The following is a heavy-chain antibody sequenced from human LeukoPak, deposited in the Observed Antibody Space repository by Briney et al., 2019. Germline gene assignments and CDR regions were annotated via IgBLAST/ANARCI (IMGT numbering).Heavy chain of an antibody. D-gene: IGHD4-11*01. Sequence: GGSLRLSCTASGFTFSSYWMHWVRQAPGKGLVWVSRINGDGSSASYADSVKGRFTISRDNAKNTLYLQMNSLRAEDTAVYYCARPYRSESYYYMDVWGKGTTVTVSS. J-gene: IGHJ6*03. CDR3: ARPYRSESYYYMDV. V-gene: IGHV3-74*01. CDR2: INGDGSSA. CDR1: GFTFSSYW.